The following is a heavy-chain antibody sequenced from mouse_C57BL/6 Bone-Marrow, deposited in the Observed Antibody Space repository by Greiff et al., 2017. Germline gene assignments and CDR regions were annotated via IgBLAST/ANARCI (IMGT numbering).Heavy chain of an antibody. J-gene: IGHJ3*01. V-gene: IGHV1-55*01. CDR1: GYTFTSYW. CDR2: IYPGSGST. CDR3: AREQLRLCFFAY. D-gene: IGHD3-2*02. Sequence: QVQLQQPGAELVQPGASLKMSCTASGYTFTSYWITWVQQRPGQGLEWIGDIYPGSGSTNYTEKFKSKATLTVDTSSSTVYMQLSSLTSEDSAVYYCAREQLRLCFFAYWGQGTLVTVSA.